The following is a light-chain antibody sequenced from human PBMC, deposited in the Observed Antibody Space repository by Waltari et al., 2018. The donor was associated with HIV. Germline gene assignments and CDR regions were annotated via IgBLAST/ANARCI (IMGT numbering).Light chain of an antibody. Sequence: QSVLTQPPSASGAPGQRVTMSCSGSSSNIGGNYVYWYQHLPGPAPKLLSSRNNNRPSGVPDRFSGSKSGTSASLAISGLRSEDEADYYCAAWDDSLSGVLFGGGTKLTVL. V-gene: IGLV1-47*01. CDR1: SSNIGGNY. CDR3: AAWDDSLSGVL. CDR2: RNN. J-gene: IGLJ3*02.